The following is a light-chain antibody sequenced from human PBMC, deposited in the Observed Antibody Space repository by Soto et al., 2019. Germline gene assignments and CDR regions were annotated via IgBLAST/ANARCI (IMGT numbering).Light chain of an antibody. CDR2: AAS. Sequence: IQLTQSPSSLSASVGDRVTITCRASQGISSYLAWYQQKPGKAPKLLIYAASTLQSGVPSRFSGSGSGTDFTLTISSLQPEDFATYSCQHYGGLWTFGQGTKVDIK. V-gene: IGKV1-9*01. CDR3: QHYGGLWT. CDR1: QGISSY. J-gene: IGKJ1*01.